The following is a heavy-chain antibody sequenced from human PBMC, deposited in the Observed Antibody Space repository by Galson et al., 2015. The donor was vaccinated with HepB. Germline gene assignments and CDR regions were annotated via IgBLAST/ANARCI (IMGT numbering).Heavy chain of an antibody. CDR1: GYTFTAYY. CDR2: INPDNGVT. J-gene: IGHJ5*01. CDR3: ARVPSGGWFDP. V-gene: IGHV1-2*02. D-gene: IGHD3-10*01. Sequence: SVKVSCKASGYTFTAYYLHWVRQAPGQGLEWMGWINPDNGVTKYAEEFQGRVTMTRDTSISTVYMDLTRLKPDDTAVYYCARVPSGGWFDPWGQGALVTVSS.